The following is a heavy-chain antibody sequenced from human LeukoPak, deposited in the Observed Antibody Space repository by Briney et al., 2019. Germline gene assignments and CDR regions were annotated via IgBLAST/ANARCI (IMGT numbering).Heavy chain of an antibody. CDR3: ARAPRGRYSSGWYGN. J-gene: IGHJ4*02. Sequence: GGSLRLSCAASGFTFSSYSMNWVRQAPGKGLEWVSYISSSSSTMYYADSVKGRFTISRDNAKNSLYLQMNSLRAEDTAVYYCARAPRGRYSSGWYGNWGQGTLVTVSS. CDR1: GFTFSSYS. V-gene: IGHV3-48*01. D-gene: IGHD6-19*01. CDR2: ISSSSSTM.